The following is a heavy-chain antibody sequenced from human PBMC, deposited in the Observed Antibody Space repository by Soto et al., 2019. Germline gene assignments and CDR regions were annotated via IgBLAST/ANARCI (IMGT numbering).Heavy chain of an antibody. J-gene: IGHJ1*01. CDR3: ARGAQYFQH. CDR2: IYYNGNT. CDR1: GDSISAYH. V-gene: IGHV4-59*01. Sequence: QVQLQESGPGLVKPSETLSLTCTVSGDSISAYHWTWIRQPPGKGLEWIGYIYYNGNTNYSPSLKSRLTISLDTSKNQLSLKLTSVSVADTAVYYCARGAQYFQHWGQGTLVTVSS.